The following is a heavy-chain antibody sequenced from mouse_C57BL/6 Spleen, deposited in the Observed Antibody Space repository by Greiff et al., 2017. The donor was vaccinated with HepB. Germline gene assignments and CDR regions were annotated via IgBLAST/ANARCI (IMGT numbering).Heavy chain of an antibody. CDR2: IYPGSGNT. V-gene: IGHV1-76*01. J-gene: IGHJ2*01. CDR3: ARAPGYFDY. Sequence: QVQLQQSGAELVRPGASVKLSCKASGYTFTDYYINWVKQRPGQGLEWIARIYPGSGNTYYNEKFKGKATLTAEKSSSTAYMQLSSLTSEDSAVYFCARAPGYFDYWGQGTTLTVSS. CDR1: GYTFTDYY.